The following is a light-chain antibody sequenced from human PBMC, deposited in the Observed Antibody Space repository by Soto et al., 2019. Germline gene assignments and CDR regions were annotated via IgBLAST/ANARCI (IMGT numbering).Light chain of an antibody. CDR2: GVS. J-gene: IGLJ2*01. CDR3: CSYAGGNTWVV. V-gene: IGLV2-23*02. CDR1: SSDVGGYNL. Sequence: QSVLTQFASVSGSPGQSITISCTGTSSDVGGYNLVSWYQQHPDKAPKLIIFGVSKRPSGVSNRFSGSKSGNTASLTISGVQAEDEADYYCCSYAGGNTWVVFGGGTKLTVL.